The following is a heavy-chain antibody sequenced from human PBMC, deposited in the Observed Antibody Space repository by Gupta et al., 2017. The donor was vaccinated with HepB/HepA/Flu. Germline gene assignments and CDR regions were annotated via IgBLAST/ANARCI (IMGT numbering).Heavy chain of an antibody. CDR1: TFTGYY. Sequence: TFTGYYMHWVRQAPGQGLEWMGWINPNSGGTNYAQKCQGRVTMTRDSSISTAYMELSRLRSDDTAVYYCAREGSSRFDGWFDPWGQGTLVTVYS. J-gene: IGHJ5*02. CDR2: INPNSGGT. V-gene: IGHV1-2*02. CDR3: AREGSSRFDGWFDP. D-gene: IGHD2-2*01.